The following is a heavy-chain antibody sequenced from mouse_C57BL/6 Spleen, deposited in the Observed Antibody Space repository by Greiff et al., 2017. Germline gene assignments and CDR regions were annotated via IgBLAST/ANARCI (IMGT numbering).Heavy chain of an antibody. D-gene: IGHD2-2*01. Sequence: VQRVESGPGLVAPSQSLSITCTVSGFSLTSYGVDWVRKPPGKGLEWLGVIWGGGSTNYNSALMSRLSISKDNSKSQVFVKRNSLQTDDTAMYYCAKHEGNYGYDRAWFAYWGQGTLVTVSA. CDR1: GFSLTSYG. V-gene: IGHV2-9*01. CDR3: AKHEGNYGYDRAWFAY. CDR2: IWGGGST. J-gene: IGHJ3*01.